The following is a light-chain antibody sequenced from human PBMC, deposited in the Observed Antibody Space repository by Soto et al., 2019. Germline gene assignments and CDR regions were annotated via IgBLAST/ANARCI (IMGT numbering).Light chain of an antibody. V-gene: IGKV1-39*01. Sequence: DIQMTQSPSSLSASVGDRVTITCRASQSISSYLNWYQQKPGKALKPLIYAASSLKSGVPSRFSGSGSGTDFTLTISSLQPEDFATYYCQQSYSTPQTFGQGTKLEIK. CDR2: AAS. CDR1: QSISSY. CDR3: QQSYSTPQT. J-gene: IGKJ2*01.